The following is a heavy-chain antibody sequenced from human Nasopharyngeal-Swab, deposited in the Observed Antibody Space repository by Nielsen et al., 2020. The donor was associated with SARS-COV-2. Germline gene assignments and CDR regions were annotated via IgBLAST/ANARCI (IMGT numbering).Heavy chain of an antibody. Sequence: GESLKISCVASGLTFSDYYMSWIRQAPGKGLEWVGRIKSKSDGGTTDYAAPVKGRFTISRDDSNNMLYLQMNSLKTEDTAVYYCTTWYMDVWGKGTTVTVSS. J-gene: IGHJ6*03. V-gene: IGHV3-15*01. CDR3: TTWYMDV. CDR2: IKSKSDGGTT. CDR1: GLTFSDYY.